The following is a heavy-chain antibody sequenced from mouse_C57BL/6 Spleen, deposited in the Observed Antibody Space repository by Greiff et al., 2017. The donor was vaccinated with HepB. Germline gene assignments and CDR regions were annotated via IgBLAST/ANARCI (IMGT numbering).Heavy chain of an antibody. CDR1: GYTFTSYW. J-gene: IGHJ2*01. D-gene: IGHD1-1*01. CDR3: ASQITTVVGDY. Sequence: VQLKQSGAELAKPGASVKLSCKASGYTFTSYWMHWVKQRPGQGLEWIGYINPSSGYTKYNQKFKDKATLTADKSSSTAYMQLSSLTYEDSAVYYCASQITTVVGDYWGQGTTLTVSS. CDR2: INPSSGYT. V-gene: IGHV1-7*01.